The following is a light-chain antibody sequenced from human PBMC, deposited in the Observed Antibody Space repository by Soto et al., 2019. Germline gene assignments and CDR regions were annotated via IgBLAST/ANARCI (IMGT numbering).Light chain of an antibody. CDR3: QVWESAVV. J-gene: IGLJ3*02. V-gene: IGLV3-21*02. Sequence: SYEVTQPPSVSVAPGQTARITCGGNNIGTKSVHWYQQKPGQAPVLVVYDDRDRPSGTPERFSGSNSGNTATLTISRVEAGDEADFYCQVWESAVVFGGGTKLTVL. CDR2: DDR. CDR1: NIGTKS.